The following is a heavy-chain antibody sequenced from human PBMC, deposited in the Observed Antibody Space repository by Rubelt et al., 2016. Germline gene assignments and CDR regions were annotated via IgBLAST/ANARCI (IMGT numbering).Heavy chain of an antibody. J-gene: IGHJ1*01. CDR3: ARYSEQLVL. D-gene: IGHD6-6*01. Sequence: QVQLVQSGAEVKKPGASVKVSCKASGYTFTSYDINWVRQATGQGLEWMGWMNPNSGNTGYAQKFQGRVTMTRNASISTAYWGRGSLGSEETAVDYCARYSEQLVLWGQGTLVTVSS. CDR1: GYTFTSYD. CDR2: MNPNSGNT. V-gene: IGHV1-8*01.